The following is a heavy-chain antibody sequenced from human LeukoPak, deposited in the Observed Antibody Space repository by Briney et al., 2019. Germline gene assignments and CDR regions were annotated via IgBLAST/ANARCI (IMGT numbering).Heavy chain of an antibody. CDR2: IIPIFGTA. V-gene: IGHV1-69*13. J-gene: IGHJ4*02. Sequence: SVKVSCKASGYTFTSYGISWVRQAPGQGLEWMGGIIPIFGTANYAQKFQGRVTITADESTSTAYMELSSLRSEDTAVYYCARVIWELLFVDWGQGTLVTVSS. CDR1: GYTFTSYG. CDR3: ARVIWELLFVD. D-gene: IGHD1-26*01.